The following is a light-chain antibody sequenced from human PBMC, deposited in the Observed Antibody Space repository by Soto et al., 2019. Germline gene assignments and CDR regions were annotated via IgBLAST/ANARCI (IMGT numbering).Light chain of an antibody. Sequence: QSVLTQPPSVSGAPGQRVTISCTGSSSNSGSGYDVHWYQQFPGTAPKLLIYGNSNRPSGVPDRFSGSKSGTSASLAISGLQAEDGADYYCQSYDSSLSGVFGSGTKLTVL. V-gene: IGLV1-40*01. CDR3: QSYDSSLSGV. J-gene: IGLJ1*01. CDR2: GNS. CDR1: SSNSGSGYD.